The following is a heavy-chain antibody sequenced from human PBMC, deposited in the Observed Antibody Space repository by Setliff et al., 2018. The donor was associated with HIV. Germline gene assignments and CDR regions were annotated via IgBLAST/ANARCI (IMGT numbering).Heavy chain of an antibody. V-gene: IGHV4-61*01. Sequence: SETLSLTCTVSGGSISSTSYYWSWIRQPPGKGLEWIGYIYYSGSTNYNPSLKSRVTISVDTSKNQFSLKLSSVTAADTAVYYCAREDSSGRIDYWGQGTLVTVSS. J-gene: IGHJ4*02. CDR1: GGSISSTSYY. CDR2: IYYSGST. D-gene: IGHD6-19*01. CDR3: AREDSSGRIDY.